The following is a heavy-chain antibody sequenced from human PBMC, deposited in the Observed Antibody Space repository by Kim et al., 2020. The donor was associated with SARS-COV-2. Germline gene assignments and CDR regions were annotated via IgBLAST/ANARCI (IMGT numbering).Heavy chain of an antibody. CDR3: ARTPPLGSSWYLKLDY. CDR2: INHSGST. CDR1: GGSFSGYY. Sequence: SETLSLTCAVYGGSFSGYYWSWIRQPPGKGLEWIGEINHSGSTNYNPSLKSRVTISVDTSKNQFSLKLSSVTAADTAVYYCARTPPLGSSWYLKLDYWGQGTLVTVSS. J-gene: IGHJ4*02. V-gene: IGHV4-34*01. D-gene: IGHD6-13*01.